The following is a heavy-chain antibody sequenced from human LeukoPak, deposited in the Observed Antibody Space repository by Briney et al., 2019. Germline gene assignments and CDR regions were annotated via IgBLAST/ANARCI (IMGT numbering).Heavy chain of an antibody. CDR1: GGSISSYY. Sequence: SETLSLTCTVSGGSISSYYWSWIRQPAGKGLEWIGRIYTSGSTNYNPSLKSRVTISVDTSKNQFSLKLSSVTAADTAVYYCARAERGPEAYYYGMDVWGQGTTVTVSS. CDR2: IYTSGST. V-gene: IGHV4-4*07. D-gene: IGHD1-14*01. CDR3: ARAERGPEAYYYGMDV. J-gene: IGHJ6*02.